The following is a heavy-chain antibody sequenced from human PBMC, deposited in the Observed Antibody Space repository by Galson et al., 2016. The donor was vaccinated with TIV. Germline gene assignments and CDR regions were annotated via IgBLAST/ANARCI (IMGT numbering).Heavy chain of an antibody. J-gene: IGHJ6*02. CDR2: ISGYNGKT. Sequence: SVKVSCKATGYTFTSFGIAWVRQAPGQGLEWMGRISGYNGKTYYAQKFQDRVAMTTDTSTNTAYMELRSLRSDDRAVYYCTRDRSIAAPRDMDVWGQGTAVTVSS. CDR3: TRDRSIAAPRDMDV. CDR1: GYTFTSFG. V-gene: IGHV1-18*01. D-gene: IGHD6-6*01.